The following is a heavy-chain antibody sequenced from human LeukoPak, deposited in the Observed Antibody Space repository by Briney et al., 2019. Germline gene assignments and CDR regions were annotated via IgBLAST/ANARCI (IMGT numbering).Heavy chain of an antibody. V-gene: IGHV3-43*02. D-gene: IGHD1-26*01. CDR2: ISGDGIRT. CDR1: GFTFDDYA. Sequence: PGGSLRLSCAASGFTFDDYAMHWMHWVRQAPGKGLEWVSLISGDGIRTYYADSVKGRFTISRDYSKNSLYLQMNSLRTEDTALYSCAKASSSTNYHYGMDVWGQGTTVTVSS. CDR3: AKASSSTNYHYGMDV. J-gene: IGHJ6*02.